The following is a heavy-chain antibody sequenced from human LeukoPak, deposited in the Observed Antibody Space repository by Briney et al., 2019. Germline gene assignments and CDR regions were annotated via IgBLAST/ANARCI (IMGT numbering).Heavy chain of an antibody. J-gene: IGHJ4*02. D-gene: IGHD3-22*01. CDR2: ISYDGSNK. CDR3: ARAAYDNSGYLTL. Sequence: GGSLRLSCAASGLTFSSYAMHWVRQAPGKGLEWVAVISYDGSNKYYADSVKGRFTISRDNSKNTLYLQMNSLRAEDTAVYYCARAAYDNSGYLTLWGQGTLVSVSS. CDR1: GLTFSSYA. V-gene: IGHV3-30-3*01.